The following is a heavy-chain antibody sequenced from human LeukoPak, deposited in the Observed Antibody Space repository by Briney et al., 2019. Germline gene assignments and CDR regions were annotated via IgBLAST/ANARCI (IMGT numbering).Heavy chain of an antibody. D-gene: IGHD5-24*01. CDR3: ARLSYRMAINGPRGNCFDP. CDR1: GGSVSSGAYY. V-gene: IGHV4-61*08. Sequence: SETLSLTCTVSGGSVSSGAYYWSWIRQPPGKGLEWIGYAFYSGTTKYNPSLKSRVTISVDASNNQFSLRLNSVTAADTAVYYCARLSYRMAINGPRGNCFDPWGQGTLVTVSS. J-gene: IGHJ5*02. CDR2: AFYSGTT.